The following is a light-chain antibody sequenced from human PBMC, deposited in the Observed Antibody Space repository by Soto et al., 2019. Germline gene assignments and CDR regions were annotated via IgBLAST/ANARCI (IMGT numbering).Light chain of an antibody. CDR3: QQYSSPWT. V-gene: IGKV1-5*03. CDR1: QSISWW. J-gene: IGKJ1*01. Sequence: DIQMTQSPSTLSASVGDRVTITCRASQSISWWLAWYQQKPGKAPKLLIYKASTLDSGVPSRFSGSGSGTEFTLTIRSLQPDDIGTYFCQQYSSPWTFGQGTKVEIK. CDR2: KAS.